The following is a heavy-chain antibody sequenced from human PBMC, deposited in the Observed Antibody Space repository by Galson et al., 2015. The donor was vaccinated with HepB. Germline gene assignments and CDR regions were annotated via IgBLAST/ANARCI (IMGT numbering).Heavy chain of an antibody. CDR2: ITYDGSNK. Sequence: SLRLSCAASGFTFSSYGMHWVRQAPGKGLEWVAVITYDGSNKYYADSGKGRFTISRDNSKNTLYLQMSSLRTDDTAVYYCAKDGARTAAAVPTRYYFDYWGQGTLVTVSS. CDR1: GFTFSSYG. D-gene: IGHD6-13*01. V-gene: IGHV3-30*18. J-gene: IGHJ4*02. CDR3: AKDGARTAAAVPTRYYFDY.